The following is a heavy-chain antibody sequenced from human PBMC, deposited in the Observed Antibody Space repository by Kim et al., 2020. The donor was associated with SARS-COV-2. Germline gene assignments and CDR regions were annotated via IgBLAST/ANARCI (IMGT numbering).Heavy chain of an antibody. D-gene: IGHD5-18*01. CDR1: GGSFSGYY. Sequence: SETLSLTCAVYGGSFSGYYWSWIRQPPGKGLEWIGEINHSGSTNYNPSLKSRVTISVDTSKNQFSPKLSSVTAADTAVYYCARGFRYTAHGDYWGQGTLVTVSS. CDR2: INHSGST. CDR3: ARGFRYTAHGDY. V-gene: IGHV4-34*01. J-gene: IGHJ4*02.